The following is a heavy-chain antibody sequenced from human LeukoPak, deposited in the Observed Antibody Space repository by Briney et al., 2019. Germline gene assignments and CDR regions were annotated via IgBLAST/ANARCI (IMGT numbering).Heavy chain of an antibody. D-gene: IGHD4-17*01. J-gene: IGHJ6*03. CDR3: ARATRGPDYGDYGGEYYYYYMDV. V-gene: IGHV3-23*01. CDR2: ISGSGGST. Sequence: PGGSLRLSCVASGFTFSTYAMSWVRQAPGKGLEWVSAISGSGGSTYYADSVRGRFTISRDNAKNSLYLQMNSLRAEDTALYYCARATRGPDYGDYGGEYYYYYMDVWGKGTTVTVSS. CDR1: GFTFSTYA.